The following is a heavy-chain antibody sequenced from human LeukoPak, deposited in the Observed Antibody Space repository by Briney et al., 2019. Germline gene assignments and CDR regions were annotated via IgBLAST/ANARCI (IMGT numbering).Heavy chain of an antibody. D-gene: IGHD1-26*01. CDR1: GFTYSGSA. CDR2: IRSKANSYAT. V-gene: IGHV3-73*01. CDR3: TSGYSGSYYRDY. J-gene: IGHJ4*02. Sequence: GGSLKLSCAASGFTYSGSAMHWVRQASGKGLEWVGRIRSKANSYATAYAASVKGRFTISRDDSKNTAYLQMNSLKTEDTAVYYCTSGYSGSYYRDYWGQGTLVTVSS.